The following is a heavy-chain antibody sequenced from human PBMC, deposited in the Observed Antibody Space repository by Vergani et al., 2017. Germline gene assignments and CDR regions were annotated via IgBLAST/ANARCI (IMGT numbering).Heavy chain of an antibody. D-gene: IGHD3-22*01. V-gene: IGHV6-1*01. CDR1: GDSVSSNSAA. CDR2: TYYRSKWYN. J-gene: IGHJ5*02. CDR3: ARAYYYDSSGLPLTWFDP. Sequence: QVQLQQSGPGLVKPSQTLSLTCAISGDSVSSNSAAWNWIRQSPSRGLEWLGRTYYRSKWYNDYAVSVKSRITINPDTSKNQFSLQLSSVTAADTAVYYWARAYYYDSSGLPLTWFDPWGQGTLVTVSS.